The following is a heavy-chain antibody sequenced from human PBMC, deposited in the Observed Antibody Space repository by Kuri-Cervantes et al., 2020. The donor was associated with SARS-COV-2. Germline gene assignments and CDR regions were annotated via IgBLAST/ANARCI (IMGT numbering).Heavy chain of an antibody. CDR3: ATDPWRPVISAWKRPFDY. CDR2: ITYDGRNT. D-gene: IGHD6-19*01. J-gene: IGHJ4*01. CDR1: ETIASDYA. Sequence: SCEASETIASDYARDWVHHAPGKGLWRVAIITYDGRNTKFADYVKGRITSSRDNSKNVVELQMNSLRIEDTAEYFCATDPWRPVISAWKRPFDYWGQGTLVTVSS. V-gene: IGHV3-30*14.